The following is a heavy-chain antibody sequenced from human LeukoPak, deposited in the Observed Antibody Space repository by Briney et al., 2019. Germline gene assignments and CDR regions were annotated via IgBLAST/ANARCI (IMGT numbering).Heavy chain of an antibody. V-gene: IGHV3-48*04. Sequence: GGSLRLSCAASGFTFSSYSMNWVRQAPGKGLKWLSYISSSSSTIYYADSVKGRFTISRDNAKNSLYLQMNSLRAEDTAVYYCARDATVTPPSDYWGQGTLVTVSS. D-gene: IGHD4-17*01. CDR3: ARDATVTPPSDY. CDR1: GFTFSSYS. J-gene: IGHJ4*02. CDR2: ISSSSSTI.